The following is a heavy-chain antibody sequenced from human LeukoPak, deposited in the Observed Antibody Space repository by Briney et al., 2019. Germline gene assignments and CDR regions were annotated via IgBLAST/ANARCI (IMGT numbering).Heavy chain of an antibody. V-gene: IGHV4-34*01. CDR2: INHSGST. J-gene: IGHJ6*02. CDR3: ARGRSGSPGYSSSWYLKREIMDV. CDR1: GGSFSGYY. Sequence: SSETLSLTCAVYGGSFSGYYWSWIRQPPGKGLEWIGEINHSGSTNYNPSLKSRVTISVDTSKNQFSLKLSSVTAADTAVYYCARGRSGSPGYSSSWYLKREIMDVWGQGTTVTVSS. D-gene: IGHD6-13*01.